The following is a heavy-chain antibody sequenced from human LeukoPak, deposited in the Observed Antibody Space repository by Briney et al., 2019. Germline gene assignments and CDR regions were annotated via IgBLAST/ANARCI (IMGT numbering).Heavy chain of an antibody. Sequence: GGSLRLSCAASGFTFSDYYMSWIRQAPGKGLEWVANIKQDGSEKYYVDSVKGRFTISRDNAKNSLYLQMNSLRAEDTAVYYCARDRSGWFWFDPWGQGTLVTVSS. CDR2: IKQDGSEK. J-gene: IGHJ5*02. V-gene: IGHV3-7*01. D-gene: IGHD6-19*01. CDR3: ARDRSGWFWFDP. CDR1: GFTFSDYY.